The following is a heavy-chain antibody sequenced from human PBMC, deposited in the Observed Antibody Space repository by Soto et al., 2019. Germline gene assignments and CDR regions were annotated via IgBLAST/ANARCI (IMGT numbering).Heavy chain of an antibody. Sequence: QVQLQESGPGPVKPSATLSLTCTVSGGSISSNYWSWIRQPPGKGLEWMVYIYHSGSTNYNPSLKIRVTISVDTSKHQFSLGLSSVTGAYTAVYYCARRYYDILTFYPGYFDLWGRGTLVTVSS. CDR1: GGSISSNY. CDR3: ARRYYDILTFYPGYFDL. CDR2: IYHSGST. J-gene: IGHJ2*01. V-gene: IGHV4-59*08. D-gene: IGHD3-9*01.